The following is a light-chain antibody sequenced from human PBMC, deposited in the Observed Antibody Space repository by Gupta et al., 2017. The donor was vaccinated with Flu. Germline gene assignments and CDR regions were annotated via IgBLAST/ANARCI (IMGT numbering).Light chain of an antibody. Sequence: SLSPGERATLSCRASQNVVTNYLSWYQQKPGQPPRLLIYGASNRATGIPDRFSGSGSGTDFTLTINRLEPEDFAVYYCHQYGSSPLTFGQGTKVEIK. J-gene: IGKJ1*01. CDR3: HQYGSSPLT. V-gene: IGKV3-20*01. CDR1: QNVVTNY. CDR2: GAS.